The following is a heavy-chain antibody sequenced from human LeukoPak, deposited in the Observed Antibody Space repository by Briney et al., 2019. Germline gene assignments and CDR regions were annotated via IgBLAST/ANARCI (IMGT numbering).Heavy chain of an antibody. D-gene: IGHD3-16*01. CDR2: IYYSGSI. J-gene: IGHJ4*02. Sequence: SETLSLTCTVSGGSISSSSYYWGWIRQPPGKGLEWIGSIYYSGSIYYNPSLKSRVTISVDTSKNQFSLKLSSVTAADTAVYYCARVGGYFDYWGQGTLVTVSS. CDR1: GGSISSSSYY. CDR3: ARVGGYFDY. V-gene: IGHV4-39*07.